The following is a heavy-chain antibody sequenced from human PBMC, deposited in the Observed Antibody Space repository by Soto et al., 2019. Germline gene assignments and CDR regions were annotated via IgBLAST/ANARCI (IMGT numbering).Heavy chain of an antibody. Sequence: GGSLRLSCAASGFTFSSYWMSWVRQAPGKGLEWVANIKQDGSEKYYVDSVKGRFTISRDNAKNSLYLQMNSLRAEDTAVYYCAREFVSMNGGWSPTVDWGQGTLVTVSS. CDR3: AREFVSMNGGWSPTVD. CDR1: GFTFSSYW. J-gene: IGHJ4*02. V-gene: IGHV3-7*01. CDR2: IKQDGSEK. D-gene: IGHD6-19*01.